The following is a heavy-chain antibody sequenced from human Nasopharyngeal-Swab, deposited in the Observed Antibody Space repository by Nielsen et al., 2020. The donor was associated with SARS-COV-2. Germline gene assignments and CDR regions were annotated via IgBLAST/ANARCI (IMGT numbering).Heavy chain of an antibody. D-gene: IGHD6-19*01. V-gene: IGHV3-13*01. CDR2: IGTAGDT. Sequence: GESLKISCAASGFTFSSYDMHWVRQATGKGLEWVSAIGTAGDTYYPGSVEGRFTISRENAKNSLYLQMNSLRAGDTAVYYCARGTAVAGILYYFDYWGQGTLVTVSS. J-gene: IGHJ4*02. CDR3: ARGTAVAGILYYFDY. CDR1: GFTFSSYD.